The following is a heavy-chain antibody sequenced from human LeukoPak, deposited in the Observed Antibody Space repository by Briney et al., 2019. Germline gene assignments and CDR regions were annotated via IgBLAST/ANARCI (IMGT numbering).Heavy chain of an antibody. CDR2: ISTRGGTT. CDR3: AKDRWVGATISHYFDY. D-gene: IGHD1-26*01. Sequence: GGSLRLSCAASGFTFCRYAMQWVCQAPGKGLEWVSAISTRGGTTYYADSVKGRFTISRDDSKNTLYLQKNSLRVEDTAVHYCAKDRWVGATISHYFDYWGQGTLVTVSS. J-gene: IGHJ4*02. CDR1: GFTFCRYA. V-gene: IGHV3-23*01.